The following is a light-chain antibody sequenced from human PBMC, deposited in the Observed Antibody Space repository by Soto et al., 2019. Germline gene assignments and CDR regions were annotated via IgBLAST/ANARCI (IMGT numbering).Light chain of an antibody. CDR3: MQALLTPLT. J-gene: IGKJ4*01. CDR1: QSLLHSNGYNY. Sequence: DIVMTQSPLSLPVTPGEPASISCRSSQSLLHSNGYNYLDWYLQKPGQSPQLLIYLGSNRASWVPGRFSGRGSGTDFTLKIRRVEAEDVGFYYCMQALLTPLTFGGETQVEVK. CDR2: LGS. V-gene: IGKV2-28*01.